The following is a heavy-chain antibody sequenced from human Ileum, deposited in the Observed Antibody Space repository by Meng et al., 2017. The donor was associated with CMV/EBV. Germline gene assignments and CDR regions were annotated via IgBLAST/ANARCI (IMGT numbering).Heavy chain of an antibody. CDR1: GGSISSGDYY. V-gene: IGHV4-30-4*08. CDR3: ARAISGHYYVP. CDR2: INYRGTT. J-gene: IGHJ1*01. D-gene: IGHD3-22*01. Sequence: QVQPEESGPGPVQPSQTLSLTCTVSGGSISSGDYYWSWIREPPGKGLEWIGYINYRGTTYYNPSLKSRLTISVDTSNNQFSLILSSVTAADTALYYCARAISGHYYVPWGQGTLVTVSS.